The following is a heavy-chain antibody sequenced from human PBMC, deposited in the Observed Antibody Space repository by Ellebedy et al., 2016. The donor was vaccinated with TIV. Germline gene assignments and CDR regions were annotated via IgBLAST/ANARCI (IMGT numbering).Heavy chain of an antibody. J-gene: IGHJ4*02. CDR2: IRQDGGET. CDR1: GFTFSTYW. D-gene: IGHD1-1*01. Sequence: GESLKISCATSGFTFSTYWMSWVRQAPGKGLEWVANIRQDGGETNYVDSVKGRFTISRDNAKNSLYLQMNSLRGEDTGVYYCARDDNWVLDFWGRGTLVTVSS. V-gene: IGHV3-7*03. CDR3: ARDDNWVLDF.